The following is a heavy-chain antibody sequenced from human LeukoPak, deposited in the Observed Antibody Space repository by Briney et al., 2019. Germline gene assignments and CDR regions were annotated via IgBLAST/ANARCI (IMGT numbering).Heavy chain of an antibody. CDR3: ARLEFCSGATCDGDF. CDR2: IYISGST. V-gene: IGHV4-4*07. J-gene: IGHJ4*02. CDR1: GASISSYY. Sequence: SETLSLTCTVSGASISSYYWSWIWQPAGKGLEWIGRIYISGSTNYNPSLKSRVTMSVDTSKNQFSLKLSSVTAADTAVYYCARLEFCSGATCDGDFWGQGTLVTVSS. D-gene: IGHD2-15*01.